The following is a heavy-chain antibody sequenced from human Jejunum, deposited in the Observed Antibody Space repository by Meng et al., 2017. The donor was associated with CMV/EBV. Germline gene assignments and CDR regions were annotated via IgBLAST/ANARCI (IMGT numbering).Heavy chain of an antibody. CDR1: GNTFTSYF. CDR2: INRYAGST. J-gene: IGHJ4*02. CDR3: ARDPQSEFYFDS. Sequence: QVLLVQSGAEVKKPGTSVKLSCKASGNTFTSYFIHWVRQAPGQGLEWMGLINRYAGSTTYAQNFQGRLTMTKDTSTSTVYMELSGLTSDDTAVYYCARDPQSEFYFDSWGQGTLVTVSS. V-gene: IGHV1-46*01.